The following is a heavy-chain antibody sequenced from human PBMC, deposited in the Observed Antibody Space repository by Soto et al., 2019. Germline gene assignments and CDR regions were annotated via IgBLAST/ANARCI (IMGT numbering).Heavy chain of an antibody. Sequence: SVKVSCKTSGYTFTSYDINWVRQATGQGLEWMGRMNPNSGNTDYARKFQGRVTMTRDTSISTAYMELSSLTSEDTAVYYCARAPVYGSSNNWFEPWGQEPRSPSPQ. CDR3: ARAPVYGSSNNWFEP. V-gene: IGHV1-8*01. J-gene: IGHJ5*02. CDR2: MNPNSGNT. D-gene: IGHD3-10*01. CDR1: GYTFTSYD.